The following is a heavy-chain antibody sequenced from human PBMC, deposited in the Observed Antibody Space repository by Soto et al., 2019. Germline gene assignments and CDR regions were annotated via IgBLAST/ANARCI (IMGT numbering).Heavy chain of an antibody. CDR3: AKDMRWGDEYHYYFDY. D-gene: IGHD3-16*01. J-gene: IGHJ4*02. Sequence: EVQLVESGGVVVQPGGSLRLSCAASGFTFDDYTMHWVRQAPGKGLEWVSLISWDGGSTYYADSVKGRFTISRDNSKNSLYLQMNSLRTEDTALYYCAKDMRWGDEYHYYFDYWGQGTLVTVSS. CDR1: GFTFDDYT. CDR2: ISWDGGST. V-gene: IGHV3-43*01.